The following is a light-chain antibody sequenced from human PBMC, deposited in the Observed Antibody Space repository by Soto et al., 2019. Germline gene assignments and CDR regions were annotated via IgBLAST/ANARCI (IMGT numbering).Light chain of an antibody. CDR3: QSYDNSLRGSV. CDR2: ANS. J-gene: IGLJ2*01. CDR1: SSNIGAGYD. V-gene: IGLV1-40*01. Sequence: QAVLTQPPSVSGAPGQRVTIPCTGSSSNIGAGYDVHWYQQLPGTAPKLLIYANSNRPSGVPDRFSGSKSDTSASLAITGLQAEDEAHYYCQSYDNSLRGSVFGGGTQLTVL.